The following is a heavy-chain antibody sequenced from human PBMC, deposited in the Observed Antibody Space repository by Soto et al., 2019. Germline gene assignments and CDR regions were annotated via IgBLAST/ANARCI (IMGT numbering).Heavy chain of an antibody. CDR2: IYYSGST. V-gene: IGHV4-30-4*01. CDR1: GGSISSGDYY. Sequence: SETLSLTCTVSGGSISSGDYYWSWIRQPPGKGLEWIGYIYYSGSTYYNPSLKSRVTISVDTSKNQFSLKLSSVTAADTAVYYCARVRLGVWFGLYFDYWGQGTLVTVSS. D-gene: IGHD3-10*01. J-gene: IGHJ4*02. CDR3: ARVRLGVWFGLYFDY.